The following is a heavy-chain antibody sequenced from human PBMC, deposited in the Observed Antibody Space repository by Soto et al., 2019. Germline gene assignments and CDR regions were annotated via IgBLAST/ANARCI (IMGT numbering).Heavy chain of an antibody. D-gene: IGHD2-2*01. Sequence: GASVKVSCKASGYTFTSYGISWVRQAPGQGLEWMGWISAYNGNTNYAQKLQGRVTMTTDTSTSTAYMELRSLRSDDTAVYYCARDSTGESWSAFDTWGQGTMVTVSS. CDR1: GYTFTSYG. CDR3: ARDSTGESWSAFDT. CDR2: ISAYNGNT. V-gene: IGHV1-18*01. J-gene: IGHJ3*02.